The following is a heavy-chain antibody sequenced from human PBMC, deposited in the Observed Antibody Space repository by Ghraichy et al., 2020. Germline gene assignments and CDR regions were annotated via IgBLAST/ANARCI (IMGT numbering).Heavy chain of an antibody. V-gene: IGHV4-34*01. CDR3: ARGRGPHGY. CDR1: GGSFSGYY. J-gene: IGHJ4*02. D-gene: IGHD6-25*01. CDR2: INHSGST. Sequence: SETLSLTCAVYGGSFSGYYWSWIRQPPGKGLEWIGEINHSGSTNYNPSLKSRVTISVDTSKNQFSLKLSSVTAADTAVYYCARGRGPHGYWGQGTLVTVSS.